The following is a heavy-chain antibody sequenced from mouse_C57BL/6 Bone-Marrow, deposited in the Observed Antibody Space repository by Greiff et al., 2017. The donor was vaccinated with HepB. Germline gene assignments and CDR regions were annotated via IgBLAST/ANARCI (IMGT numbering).Heavy chain of an antibody. Sequence: LQPGAELVRPGSSVKLSCQASGYTFTSYWMDWVKQRPGQGLEWIGNIYPSDSETHYNQKFKDKATLTVDKSSSTAYMQLSSLTSEDSAVYYCARSGATYGAMDYWGQGTSVTVSS. J-gene: IGHJ4*01. V-gene: IGHV1-61*01. CDR2: IYPSDSET. CDR1: GYTFTSYW. D-gene: IGHD3-1*01. CDR3: ARSGATYGAMDY.